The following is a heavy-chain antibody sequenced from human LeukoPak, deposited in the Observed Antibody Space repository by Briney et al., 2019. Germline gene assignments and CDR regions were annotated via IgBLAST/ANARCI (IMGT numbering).Heavy chain of an antibody. Sequence: WASVKVSCKASGGTFSSYAISWVRQAPGQGLEWMGGIIPIFGTANYAQKFQGRVTITAVESMSTAYMELSSLRSEDTAVYYCARGWLAETMVVTPYNYWGQGTLVTVSS. J-gene: IGHJ4*02. V-gene: IGHV1-69*13. CDR1: GGTFSSYA. CDR2: IIPIFGTA. D-gene: IGHD2-21*02. CDR3: ARGWLAETMVVTPYNY.